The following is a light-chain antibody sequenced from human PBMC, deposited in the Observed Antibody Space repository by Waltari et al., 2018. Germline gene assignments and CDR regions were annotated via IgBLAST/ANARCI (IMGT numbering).Light chain of an antibody. Sequence: EIVLTQSPGTLSLSPGERATLSCRASQSVSTYLAWYQQKPGQAPRLPIYHASTRATGIPDRFSDSGSGTDFSLTISRLEPEDFAVYDCQHYLRLPATFGQGTKVEIK. CDR2: HAS. V-gene: IGKV3-20*01. J-gene: IGKJ1*01. CDR1: QSVSTY. CDR3: QHYLRLPAT.